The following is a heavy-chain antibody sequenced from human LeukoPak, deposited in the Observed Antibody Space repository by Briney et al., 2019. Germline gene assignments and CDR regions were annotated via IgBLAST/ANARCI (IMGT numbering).Heavy chain of an antibody. CDR3: ARDYLNYYYYGMDV. CDR2: ISAYNGNT. J-gene: IGHJ6*02. CDR1: GYTFTSYG. Sequence: ASVKVSCKASGYTFTSYGISWVRQAPGRGLEWMGWISAYNGNTNYAQKLQGRVTMTTDTSTSTAYMELGSLRSDDTAVYYCARDYLNYYYYGMDVWGQGTTVTVSS. D-gene: IGHD4-17*01. V-gene: IGHV1-18*01.